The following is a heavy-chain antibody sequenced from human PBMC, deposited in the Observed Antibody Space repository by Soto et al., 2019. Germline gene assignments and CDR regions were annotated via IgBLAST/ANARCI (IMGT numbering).Heavy chain of an antibody. CDR2: ISYDGSNK. Sequence: QVQLVESGGGVVQPGRSLRLSCAASGFTFSSYAMHWVRQAPGKGLEWVAVISYDGSNKYYADSVKGRFTISRDNSKNTLYLQMNSLRAEDTAVYYCARDQQWLVSPWNRYYYGMDVWGQGTTVTVSS. J-gene: IGHJ6*02. CDR3: ARDQQWLVSPWNRYYYGMDV. CDR1: GFTFSSYA. D-gene: IGHD6-19*01. V-gene: IGHV3-30-3*01.